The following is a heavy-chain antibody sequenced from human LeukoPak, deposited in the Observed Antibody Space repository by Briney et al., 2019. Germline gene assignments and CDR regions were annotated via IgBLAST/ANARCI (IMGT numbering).Heavy chain of an antibody. CDR1: GFTFSSYG. J-gene: IGHJ4*02. CDR2: ISGSGGST. Sequence: PGGSLRLSCAASGFTFSSYGMSWVRQAPGKGLEWVSAISGSGGSTYYADSVKGRFTISRDNAKNSLYLQMNSLRAEDTAVYYCARDRRYSGIDYWGQGTLVTVSS. D-gene: IGHD1-26*01. CDR3: ARDRRYSGIDY. V-gene: IGHV3-23*01.